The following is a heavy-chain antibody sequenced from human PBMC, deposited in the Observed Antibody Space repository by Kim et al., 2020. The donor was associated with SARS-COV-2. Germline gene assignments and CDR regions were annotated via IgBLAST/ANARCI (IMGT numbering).Heavy chain of an antibody. V-gene: IGHV3-23*01. Sequence: GGSLRLSCAASGFTFSSYAMSWVRQAPGKGLEWVSAISGSGGSTYYADSVKGRFTISRDNSKNTLYLQMNSLRAEDTAVYYCAKDWGDNWNFGYFQHWGQGTLVTVSS. CDR2: ISGSGGST. D-gene: IGHD1-20*01. CDR3: AKDWGDNWNFGYFQH. CDR1: GFTFSSYA. J-gene: IGHJ1*01.